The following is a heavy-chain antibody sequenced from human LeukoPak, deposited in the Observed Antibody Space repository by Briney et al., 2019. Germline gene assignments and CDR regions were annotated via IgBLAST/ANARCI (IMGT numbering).Heavy chain of an antibody. D-gene: IGHD3-10*01. J-gene: IGHJ6*03. V-gene: IGHV4-4*07. CDR2: IYTSGST. CDR1: GGSISSYY. CDR3: ARVKTMVRGNYYYYMDV. Sequence: PSETLSLTCTVSGGSISSYYWSWIRQPAGKGLEWIGRIYTSGSTNYNPSLKSRVTMSVDTSKNQFSLKLSSVTAADTAVYYCARVKTMVRGNYYYYMDVWGKGTTVTVSS.